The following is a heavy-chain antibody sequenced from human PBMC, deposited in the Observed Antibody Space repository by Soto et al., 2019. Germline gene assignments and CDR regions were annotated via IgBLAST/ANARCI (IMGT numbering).Heavy chain of an antibody. CDR2: IYPGDSDT. V-gene: IGHV5-51*01. Sequence: GESLKISGKGSGYSFTSYWIGWVRQMPGKGLEWMGIIYPGDSDTRYSPSFQGQVTISADKSISTAYPQWSSLKASDTAMYYCARQAHYYYGSQDGDYWGQGTLVTVSS. J-gene: IGHJ4*02. D-gene: IGHD3-10*01. CDR1: GYSFTSYW. CDR3: ARQAHYYYGSQDGDY.